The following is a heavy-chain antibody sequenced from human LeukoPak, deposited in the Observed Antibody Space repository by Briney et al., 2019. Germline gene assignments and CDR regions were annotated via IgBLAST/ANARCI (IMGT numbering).Heavy chain of an antibody. CDR1: GYTFTGYY. J-gene: IGHJ5*02. Sequence: ASVKVSCKASGYTFTGYYMHWVRQAPGQGLEWMGWINPNSGGTNYAQEFQGRVTMTRDTSISTAYMELSRLRSDDTAVYYCARDGASNPLIPFDPWGQGALVTVSS. CDR2: INPNSGGT. V-gene: IGHV1-2*02. CDR3: ARDGASNPLIPFDP. D-gene: IGHD4-11*01.